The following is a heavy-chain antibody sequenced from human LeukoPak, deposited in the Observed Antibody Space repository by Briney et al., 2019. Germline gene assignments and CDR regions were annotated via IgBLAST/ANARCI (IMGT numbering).Heavy chain of an antibody. J-gene: IGHJ4*02. V-gene: IGHV1-69*04. CDR1: GGTFSSYA. D-gene: IGHD2-2*01. Sequence: SVKVSCKASGGTFSSYAISWVRQAPGQGLEWMGRIIPILGIANYAQKFQGRITITADKSTSTAYMELSSLRSDDTAVYYCAGDCSSTSCHDYWGQGTLVTVSS. CDR2: IIPILGIA. CDR3: AGDCSSTSCHDY.